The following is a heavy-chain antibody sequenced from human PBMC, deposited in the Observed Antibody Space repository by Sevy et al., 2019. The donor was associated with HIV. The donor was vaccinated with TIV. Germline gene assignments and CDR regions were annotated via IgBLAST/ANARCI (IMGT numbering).Heavy chain of an antibody. J-gene: IGHJ4*02. Sequence: GGSLRLSCAASGFTFSTYWMHWVRQVPGKGLVWVSRINSDGSGTTYAGSVKGRFTSSRDNAKNTPYLQMNSLRVEDTAGYYCARVNIPAAEWGQGALVTVSS. CDR1: GFTFSTYW. V-gene: IGHV3-74*01. CDR2: INSDGSGT. D-gene: IGHD6-13*01. CDR3: ARVNIPAAE.